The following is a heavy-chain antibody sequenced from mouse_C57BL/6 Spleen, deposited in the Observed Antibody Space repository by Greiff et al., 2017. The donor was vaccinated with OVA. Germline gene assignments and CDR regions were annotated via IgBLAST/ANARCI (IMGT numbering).Heavy chain of an antibody. Sequence: EVQGVESGGDLVKPGGSLKLSCAASGFTFSSYGMSWVRQTPDKRLEWVATISSGGSYTYYPDSVKGRFTISRDNAKNTLYLQMSSLKSEDTAMYYCARQRGNYSYYFDYWGQGTTLTVSS. CDR2: ISSGGSYT. J-gene: IGHJ2*01. CDR3: ARQRGNYSYYFDY. V-gene: IGHV5-6*01. D-gene: IGHD2-1*01. CDR1: GFTFSSYG.